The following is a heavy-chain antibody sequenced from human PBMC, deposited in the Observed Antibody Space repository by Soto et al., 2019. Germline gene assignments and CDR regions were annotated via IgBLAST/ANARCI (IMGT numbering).Heavy chain of an antibody. Sequence: PSETLSLTCTVSGGSINSYYWSWIRQPPGKGLEWIGYIYYSGSTNYNPSLKSRVTISVDTSKNQLYLKLSSVTAADTAVYYCARGGSSAWHNWFDPWGQGTLVTVSS. J-gene: IGHJ5*02. V-gene: IGHV4-59*01. CDR2: IYYSGST. D-gene: IGHD6-25*01. CDR3: ARGGSSAWHNWFDP. CDR1: GGSINSYY.